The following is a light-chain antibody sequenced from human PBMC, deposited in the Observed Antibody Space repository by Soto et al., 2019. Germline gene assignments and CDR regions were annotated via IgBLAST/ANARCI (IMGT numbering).Light chain of an antibody. Sequence: QSALTQPASVSGSPGQSITISCTGTSSDVGAYNYVSWYQRLPGEDPKLMIHDVSNRPSGVSDRFSGSKSGNTASLTISGLQSEDEADYYCSSFSSNTTTILFGGGTQLTVL. V-gene: IGLV2-14*03. J-gene: IGLJ2*01. CDR2: DVS. CDR1: SSDVGAYNY. CDR3: SSFSSNTTTIL.